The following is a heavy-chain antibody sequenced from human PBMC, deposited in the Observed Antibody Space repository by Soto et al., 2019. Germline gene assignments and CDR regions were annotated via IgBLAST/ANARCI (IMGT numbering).Heavy chain of an antibody. CDR3: ALRKTGSYFDY. CDR1: GFTFSTYA. D-gene: IGHD1-26*01. J-gene: IGHJ4*02. V-gene: IGHV3-23*01. CDR2: ISSSGGTT. Sequence: GSLRLSCAASGFTFSTYAVSWVRQAPGKGLEWVSSISSSGGTTYYTDSVKGRFTISRDNSRNTLYLQMDSLRAEDTAVFYCALRKTGSYFDYWGQGTLVTVS.